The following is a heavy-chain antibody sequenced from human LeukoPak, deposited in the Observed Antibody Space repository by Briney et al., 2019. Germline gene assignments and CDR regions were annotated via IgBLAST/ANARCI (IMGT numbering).Heavy chain of an antibody. D-gene: IGHD1-26*01. V-gene: IGHV3-7*01. CDR3: AKDGGGTDFDY. Sequence: GGSLRLSCAASGFTFSSYWMAWVRQAPGKGLEWVANIKEDGNDKYYADSVKGRFTISRDNSKNTLYLQMNSLRAEDTAVYYCAKDGGGTDFDYWGQGALVTVSS. CDR1: GFTFSSYW. CDR2: IKEDGNDK. J-gene: IGHJ4*02.